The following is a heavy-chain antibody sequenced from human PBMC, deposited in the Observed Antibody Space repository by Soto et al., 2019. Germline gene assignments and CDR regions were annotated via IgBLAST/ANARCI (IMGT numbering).Heavy chain of an antibody. J-gene: IGHJ6*03. CDR2: IKQDGSEK. D-gene: IGHD6-13*01. Sequence: GGSLRLSCAASGFTFSSYWMSWVRQAPGKGLEWVANIKQDGSEKYYVDSVKGRFTISRDNAKNSLYLQRNSLRAEDTAVYYCARATAAAGPYYYYYMDVWGKGTTVTVSS. V-gene: IGHV3-7*01. CDR3: ARATAAAGPYYYYYMDV. CDR1: GFTFSSYW.